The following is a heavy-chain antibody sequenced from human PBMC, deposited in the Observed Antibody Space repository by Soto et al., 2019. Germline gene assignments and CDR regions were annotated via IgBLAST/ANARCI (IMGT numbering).Heavy chain of an antibody. CDR3: AREGSSSSKYFQH. J-gene: IGHJ1*01. Sequence: GASVKVSCKASGYTFTGYYMHWVRQAPGQGLEWMGWINPNSGGTNYAQNFQRRVTMTRDTSISTAYMELYTLTSDDMAMYYCAREGSSSSKYFQHWGQGTLVTVSS. V-gene: IGHV1-2*02. D-gene: IGHD6-6*01. CDR2: INPNSGGT. CDR1: GYTFTGYY.